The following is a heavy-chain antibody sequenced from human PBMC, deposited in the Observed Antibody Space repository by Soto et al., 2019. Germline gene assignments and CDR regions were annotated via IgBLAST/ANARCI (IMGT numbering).Heavy chain of an antibody. D-gene: IGHD5-18*01. CDR2: IYPGDSDT. V-gene: IGHV5-51*01. J-gene: IGHJ5*02. Sequence: PGESLKISCKGSGYSFTSYWIGWVRQMPGKGLEWMGIIYPGDSDTRYSPSFQGQVTISADKPISTAYLQWSSLKASDTAMYYCARRPGYSYGQNWFDPWGQGTLVTVSS. CDR3: ARRPGYSYGQNWFDP. CDR1: GYSFTSYW.